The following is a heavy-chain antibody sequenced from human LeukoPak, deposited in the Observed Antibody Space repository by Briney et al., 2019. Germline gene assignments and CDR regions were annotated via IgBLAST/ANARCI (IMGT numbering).Heavy chain of an antibody. V-gene: IGHV3-30-3*01. J-gene: IGHJ4*02. CDR2: ISYDGSNK. CDR3: ARAREWEPLL. D-gene: IGHD1-26*01. Sequence: GRSLRLSCAAPGFTFSSYAMRWVRQAPGKGLEWVAVISYDGSNKYYADSVKGRFTISRDNSKNTLYLQMNSLRAEDTAVYYCARAREWEPLLWGQGTLVTASS. CDR1: GFTFSSYA.